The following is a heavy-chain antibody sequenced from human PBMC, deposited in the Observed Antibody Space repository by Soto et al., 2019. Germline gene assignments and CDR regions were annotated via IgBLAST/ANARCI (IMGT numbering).Heavy chain of an antibody. CDR2: IIPILGIA. Sequence: QVQLVQSGAEVKKPGSSVKVSCKASGGTFSSYTISWVRQAPGQGLEWMGRIIPILGIANYAQKFQGRVTITADKSTSTAYMELSSLRSEDTAVYYCARPDTAMATTFDYWGQGTLVTVSS. CDR1: GGTFSSYT. CDR3: ARPDTAMATTFDY. D-gene: IGHD5-18*01. J-gene: IGHJ4*02. V-gene: IGHV1-69*02.